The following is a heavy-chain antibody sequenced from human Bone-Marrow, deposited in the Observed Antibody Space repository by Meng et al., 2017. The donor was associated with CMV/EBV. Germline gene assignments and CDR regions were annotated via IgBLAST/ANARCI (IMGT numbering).Heavy chain of an antibody. CDR2: IIPIFGTA. CDR1: AYTFTGYN. J-gene: IGHJ6*02. D-gene: IGHD5-12*01. CDR3: ARGVATIRGYYYYYGMDV. Sequence: SLNVSCKASAYTFTGYNMHWVRQAPGQGLEWMGGIIPIFGTANYAQKFQGRVTITTDESTSTAYMELSSLRSEDTAVYYCARGVATIRGYYYYYGMDVWGQGTTVTVSS. V-gene: IGHV1-69*05.